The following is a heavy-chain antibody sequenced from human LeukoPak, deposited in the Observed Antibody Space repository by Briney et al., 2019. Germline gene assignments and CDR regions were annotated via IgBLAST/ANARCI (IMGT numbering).Heavy chain of an antibody. CDR3: ASGSDYSSSWYPNYYYYYGMDV. J-gene: IGHJ6*02. D-gene: IGHD6-13*01. CDR1: GFTFSSYA. V-gene: IGHV3-30-3*01. Sequence: GGSLRLSCAASGFTFSSYAMHWVRQAPGKGLEWVAVISYDGSNKYYADSVKGRFTISRDNSKNTLYLQMNSLRAEDTAVYYCASGSDYSSSWYPNYYYYYGMDVWGQGTTVTVSS. CDR2: ISYDGSNK.